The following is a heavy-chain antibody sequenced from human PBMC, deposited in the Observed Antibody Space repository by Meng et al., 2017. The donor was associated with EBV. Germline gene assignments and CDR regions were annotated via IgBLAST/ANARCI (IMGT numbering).Heavy chain of an antibody. J-gene: IGHJ5*02. CDR1: GGSVNNESYY. CDR3: ARGDYTNYPRWFDP. CDR2: IYYTGST. V-gene: IGHV4-61*01. Sequence: VQLQASGPGRVKPPAXLSRTCTVSGGSVNNESYYWGWIRQPPGKGLEYIGSIYYTGSTNYNSSLKSRVTISLDKSKNQFSLKLTSLTAADTAIYYCARGDYTNYPRWFDPWGQGTLVTVSS. D-gene: IGHD4-11*01.